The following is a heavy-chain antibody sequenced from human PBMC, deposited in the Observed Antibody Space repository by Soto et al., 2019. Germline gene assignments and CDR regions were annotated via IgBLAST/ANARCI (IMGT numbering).Heavy chain of an antibody. CDR1: GGTFSSYP. D-gene: IGHD3-3*01. V-gene: IGHV1-69*01. CDR2: IIPIFGTA. J-gene: IGHJ6*02. CDR3: ARPILEWLSGPYCGMDV. Sequence: PVKVSCKASGGTFSSYPISWGRQAHGQGLEWMGGIIPIFGTANYAQKFQGRVTITADESTSTAYMELSSLRSEDTAVYYCARPILEWLSGPYCGMDVWGQGTTVTVSS.